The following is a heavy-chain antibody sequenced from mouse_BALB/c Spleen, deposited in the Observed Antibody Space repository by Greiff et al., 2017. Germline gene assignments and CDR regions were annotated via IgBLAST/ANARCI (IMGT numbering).Heavy chain of an antibody. CDR3: AREENYYGRNFDY. CDR1: GYTFTSYW. V-gene: IGHV1S81*02. J-gene: IGHJ2*01. CDR2: INPSNGRT. Sequence: VQLQQPGAELVKPGASVKLSCKASGYTFTSYWMHWVKQRPGQGLEWIGEINPSNGRTNYNEKFKSKATLTVDKSSSTAYMQLSSLTSEDSAVYDCAREENYYGRNFDYWGQGTTLTVSS. D-gene: IGHD1-1*01.